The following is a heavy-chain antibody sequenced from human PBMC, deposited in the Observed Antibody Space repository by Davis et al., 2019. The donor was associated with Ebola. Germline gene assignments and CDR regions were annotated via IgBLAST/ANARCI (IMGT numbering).Heavy chain of an antibody. D-gene: IGHD6-13*01. CDR1: GYTFTSYY. CDR2: INPSGGST. Sequence: AASVKVSCKASGYTFTSYYMHWVRQAPGQGLEWMGIINPSGGSTSYAQRFQGRVSMTRDTSTSTIFMELSSLRSEDTAVYYCAREVKQLLATGPSYYFYYGMDVWGKGTTVTVSS. CDR3: AREVKQLLATGPSYYFYYGMDV. V-gene: IGHV1-46*01. J-gene: IGHJ6*04.